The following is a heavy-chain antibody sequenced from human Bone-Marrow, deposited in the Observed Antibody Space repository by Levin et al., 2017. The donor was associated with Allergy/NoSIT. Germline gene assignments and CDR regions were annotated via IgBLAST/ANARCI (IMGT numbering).Heavy chain of an antibody. Sequence: GGSLRLSCEGSGFTFSNAWMSWVRQAPGKGLEWVGRIISKTDGGTTDYAAPVKGRFTISRDDSRNTVYLQMNSLKTEDTAVYYCTTSPVTYESIGLIDYWGQGNLVSVSP. CDR3: TTSPVTYESIGLIDY. J-gene: IGHJ4*02. V-gene: IGHV3-15*01. CDR1: GFTFSNAW. CDR2: IISKTDGGTT. D-gene: IGHD2-8*01.